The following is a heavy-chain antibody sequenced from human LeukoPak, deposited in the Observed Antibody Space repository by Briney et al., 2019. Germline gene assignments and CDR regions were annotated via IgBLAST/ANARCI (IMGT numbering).Heavy chain of an antibody. Sequence: GGSLRLPCAASGFTFSSYAVSWVRQAPGKGLEWVSVVSVSGGSTNYADSVKGRFTISRDNSKNTLYLQMNSLRAEDTAVYYCVKSLADYWGQGTLVTVSS. CDR1: GFTFSSYA. CDR3: VKSLADY. V-gene: IGHV3-23*01. CDR2: VSVSGGST. J-gene: IGHJ4*02.